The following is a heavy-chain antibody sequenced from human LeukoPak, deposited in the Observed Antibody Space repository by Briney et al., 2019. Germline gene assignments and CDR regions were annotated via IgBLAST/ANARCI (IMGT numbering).Heavy chain of an antibody. D-gene: IGHD6-6*01. Sequence: SETLSLTCTVSGGSISSYYWSWIRQTPGKGLEWIGYIYHSGSTNYNPSLKSRVTISVDTSKNQFSLKLSYVTAADTAVYYCTKYSTSSRSYYFDYWGQGTLVTVSS. V-gene: IGHV4-59*01. CDR2: IYHSGST. CDR1: GGSISSYY. CDR3: TKYSTSSRSYYFDY. J-gene: IGHJ4*02.